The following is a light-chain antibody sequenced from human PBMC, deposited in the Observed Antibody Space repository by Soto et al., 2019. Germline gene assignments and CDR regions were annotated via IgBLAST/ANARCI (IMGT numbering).Light chain of an antibody. Sequence: EIVLTQSPGTLSLSPGERGTLSCRASQNVSNNYLAWYQQKPGQAPRPLIYDASSRATGIPDRFSGSGSGTDFTLTISRLEPEDFAVYYCQQCAFSPRTFGQGTKLELK. CDR3: QQCAFSPRT. V-gene: IGKV3-20*01. CDR1: QNVSNNY. CDR2: DAS. J-gene: IGKJ2*01.